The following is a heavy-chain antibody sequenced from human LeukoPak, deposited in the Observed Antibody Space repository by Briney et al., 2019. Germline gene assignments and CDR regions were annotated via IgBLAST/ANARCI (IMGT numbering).Heavy chain of an antibody. CDR2: ISGSGGST. CDR3: AKGEWLWEPFDY. Sequence: GALRLSCAASGFTLSSHAISWVRQAPGEGLEWVSAISGSGGSTYYADSVKGRFTISRDNSKNTLYLQMNSLRAEDTAVYYCAKGEWLWEPFDYWGQGTLVTVSS. D-gene: IGHD3-3*01. V-gene: IGHV3-23*01. J-gene: IGHJ4*02. CDR1: GFTLSSHA.